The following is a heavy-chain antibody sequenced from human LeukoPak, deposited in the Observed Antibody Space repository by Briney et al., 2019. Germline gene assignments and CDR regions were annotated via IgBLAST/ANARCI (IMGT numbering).Heavy chain of an antibody. Sequence: ASVKVSCKASGYTFTGSYIHWVRQAPGQGLEWMGWINPNSGGTSSAQKFQGRVTMNRETSVRTASMKLRRLRSDDHALFYCARETGYCSGGRCYFIYWGQGTLVTVSS. D-gene: IGHD2-15*01. CDR3: ARETGYCSGGRCYFIY. CDR1: GYTFTGSY. J-gene: IGHJ4*02. V-gene: IGHV1-2*02. CDR2: INPNSGGT.